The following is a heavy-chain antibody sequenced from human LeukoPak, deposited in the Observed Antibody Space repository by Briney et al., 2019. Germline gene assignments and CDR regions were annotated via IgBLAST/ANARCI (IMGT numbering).Heavy chain of an antibody. CDR1: GYTFTGYY. CDR3: ARDLFNGSYHPFDY. D-gene: IGHD1-26*01. CDR2: INPNSGGT. J-gene: IGHJ4*02. Sequence: ASVKVSCKASGYTFTGYYMHWVRQAPGQGLEWMGWINPNSGGTNYAQKFQGRVTMTRDTSISTAYMELSRLRSDDTAVYYCARDLFNGSYHPFDYWGQGTLVTVSS. V-gene: IGHV1-2*02.